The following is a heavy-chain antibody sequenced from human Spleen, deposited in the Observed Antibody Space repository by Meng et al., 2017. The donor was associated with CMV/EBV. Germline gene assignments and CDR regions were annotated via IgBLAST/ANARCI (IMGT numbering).Heavy chain of an antibody. CDR1: GGSVSSGASS. V-gene: IGHV4-31*03. CDR3: AGAGRTFEY. J-gene: IGHJ4*02. D-gene: IGHD1-14*01. Sequence: LPCSVSGGSVSSGASSWTWVRQHPGKGLEWIGYISHRGSTLYNPSLESRLTISVDTSMNQFSLTRTSVSAADTAVYYCAGAGRTFEYWGQGALVTVSS. CDR2: ISHRGST.